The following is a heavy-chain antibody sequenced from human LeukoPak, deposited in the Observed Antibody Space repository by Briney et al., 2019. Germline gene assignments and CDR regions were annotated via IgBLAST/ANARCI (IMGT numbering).Heavy chain of an antibody. J-gene: IGHJ4*02. Sequence: SETLSLTCTVSGGSISSYYWSWIRQPPGKGLEWIGEINHSGSTNYNPSLKSRVTISVDTSKNQFSLKLSSVTAADTAVYYCARDSLPYDIVVVAATGFDYWGQGTLVTVSS. D-gene: IGHD2-15*01. V-gene: IGHV4-34*01. CDR1: GGSISSYY. CDR2: INHSGST. CDR3: ARDSLPYDIVVVAATGFDY.